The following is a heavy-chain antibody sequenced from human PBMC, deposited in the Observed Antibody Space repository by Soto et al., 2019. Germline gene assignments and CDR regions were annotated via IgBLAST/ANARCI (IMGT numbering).Heavy chain of an antibody. D-gene: IGHD3-22*01. CDR3: AGSFLYYYDRSGYVDY. CDR1: GCSISSYY. V-gene: IGHV4-59*01. Sequence: SETLSLTCSVSGCSISSYYWSWIRQPPGKGLEWIGYIYYSGSTNYNPSLKSRVTMSVDTSKNQFSLKLSSVTAADTAVYYGAGSFLYYYDRSGYVDYWGQGTLVT. J-gene: IGHJ4*02. CDR2: IYYSGST.